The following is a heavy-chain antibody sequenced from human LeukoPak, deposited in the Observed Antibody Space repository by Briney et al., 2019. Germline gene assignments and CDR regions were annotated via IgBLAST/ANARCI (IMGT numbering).Heavy chain of an antibody. CDR1: GYSLTSYW. J-gene: IGHJ6*02. CDR2: IIPILGIA. D-gene: IGHD6-13*01. Sequence: PGESLKISCKGSGYSLTSYWIGWVRQMPGKGLEWMGRIIPILGIANYAQKFQGRVTITADKSTSTAYMELSSLRSEDTAVYYCAREGIAARYYYYGMDVWGQGTTVTVSS. V-gene: IGHV1-69*04. CDR3: AREGIAARYYYYGMDV.